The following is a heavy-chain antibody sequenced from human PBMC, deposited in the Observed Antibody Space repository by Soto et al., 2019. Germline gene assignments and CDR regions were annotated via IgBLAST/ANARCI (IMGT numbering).Heavy chain of an antibody. Sequence: SETLSLTCTVSGGSISSSSYYWGWIRQPPGKGLEWIASIYYDGSPYYNPSLKSRVTISVDTSRNQFSLKWSSVTAADTAVYYCARLGGPDTMFDPWGPGTLVTVS. J-gene: IGHJ5*02. CDR2: IYYDGSP. D-gene: IGHD3-10*01. CDR3: ARLGGPDTMFDP. CDR1: GGSISSSSYY. V-gene: IGHV4-39*01.